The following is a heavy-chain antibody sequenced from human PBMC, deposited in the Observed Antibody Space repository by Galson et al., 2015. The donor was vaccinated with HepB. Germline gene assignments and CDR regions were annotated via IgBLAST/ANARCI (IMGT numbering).Heavy chain of an antibody. CDR1: EFTFSSYG. J-gene: IGHJ6*02. CDR3: ARGDREDSSSWYRINYYYYGMDV. D-gene: IGHD6-13*01. CDR2: ISSSSSYI. V-gene: IGHV3-21*01. Sequence: SLRLSCAASEFTFSSYGMHWARQAPGKGLEWVSSISSSSSYIYSADSVKGRFTISRDNAKNSLYLQMNSLRAEDTAVYYCARGDREDSSSWYRINYYYYGMDVWGQGTTVTVSS.